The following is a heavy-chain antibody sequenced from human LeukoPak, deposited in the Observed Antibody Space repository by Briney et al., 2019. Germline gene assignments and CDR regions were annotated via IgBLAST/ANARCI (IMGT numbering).Heavy chain of an antibody. CDR3: ARLPGEFTIYDL. D-gene: IGHD3-3*01. CDR2: IRQDGSER. J-gene: IGHJ5*02. V-gene: IGHV3-7*01. Sequence: GGSLRLSCVASGFTLSRHWMSWVRQAPGKGLEWVSSIRQDGSERYNVDSMKGRFIISRGNALNSVSLQLSSLTAEDTAMYYCARLPGEFTIYDLWGQGTLVTVSS. CDR1: GFTLSRHW.